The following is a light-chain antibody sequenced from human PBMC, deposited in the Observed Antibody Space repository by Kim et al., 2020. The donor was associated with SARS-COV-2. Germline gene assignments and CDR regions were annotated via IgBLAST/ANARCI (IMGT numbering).Light chain of an antibody. J-gene: IGLJ2*01. CDR1: NNDVGGYKF. CDR3: SSYAGRSVV. CDR2: DVK. Sequence: PGQSVTLTCPGTNNDVGGYKFFYWYQQHPAKVPKLNIYDVKPRASGAPDRFSASKSGNTASLTIAGLQPDDEADYYCSSYAGRSVVFGGGTQLTVL. V-gene: IGLV2-11*03.